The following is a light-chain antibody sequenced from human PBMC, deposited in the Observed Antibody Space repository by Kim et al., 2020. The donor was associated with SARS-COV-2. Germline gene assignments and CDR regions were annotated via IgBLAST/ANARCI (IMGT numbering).Light chain of an antibody. V-gene: IGKV1-13*01. Sequence: SHQNLVNAACLLLPGASSRCSGVRSGSDGSGSGTEFTLTSGSLQPEDFASYFCQQNNNCPWTFGQGTKVEIK. CDR3: QQNNNCPWT. J-gene: IGKJ1*01. CDR2: GAS.